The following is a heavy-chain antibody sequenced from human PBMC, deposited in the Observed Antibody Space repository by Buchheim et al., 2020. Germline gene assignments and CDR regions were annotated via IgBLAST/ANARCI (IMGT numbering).Heavy chain of an antibody. V-gene: IGHV4-59*01. CDR2: IHYSGST. D-gene: IGHD3-22*01. Sequence: QVQLQESGPGLVKPSETLSLTCTVSGGSISSYYWSWIRQPPGKGLEWIGYIHYSGSTNYKSSLKSRVTISIDTSKNQFSLRLSSVTAADTAVYYCARYDGDYYDTSGYGNWYFDLWGRGTL. CDR3: ARYDGDYYDTSGYGNWYFDL. CDR1: GGSISSYY. J-gene: IGHJ2*01.